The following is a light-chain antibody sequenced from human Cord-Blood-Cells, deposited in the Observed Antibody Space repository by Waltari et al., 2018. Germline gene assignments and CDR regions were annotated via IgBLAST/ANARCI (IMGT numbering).Light chain of an antibody. CDR1: QSISSY. Sequence: DIQMTQSPSSLSESVGDRVKITCRASQSISSYLNWYQQKPGKAPKLLIYAASSLQSGVPSRFSGSGSGTDFTLTISSLQPEDFATYYCQQSYSTPLTFGGGTKVEIK. V-gene: IGKV1-39*01. J-gene: IGKJ4*01. CDR3: QQSYSTPLT. CDR2: AAS.